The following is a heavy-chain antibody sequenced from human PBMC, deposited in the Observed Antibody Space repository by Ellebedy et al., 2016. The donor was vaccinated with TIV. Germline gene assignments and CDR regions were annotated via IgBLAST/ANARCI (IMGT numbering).Heavy chain of an antibody. J-gene: IGHJ4*02. Sequence: SETLSLTCTVSGGSISSGDYYWSWIRQPPGKGLEWIGYIYYSGSTNYNPSLKSRVTISVDTSKNQFSLKLSSVTAADTAVYYCARAAWPRDGYNHFFDYWGQGTLVTVSS. CDR2: IYYSGST. V-gene: IGHV4-61*08. CDR3: ARAAWPRDGYNHFFDY. CDR1: GGSISSGDYY. D-gene: IGHD5-24*01.